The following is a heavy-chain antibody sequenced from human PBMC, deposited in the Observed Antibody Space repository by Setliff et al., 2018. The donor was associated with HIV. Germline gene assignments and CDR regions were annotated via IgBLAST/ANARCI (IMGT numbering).Heavy chain of an antibody. Sequence: ASVKVSCKASGYNFINYGISWVRQAPGQGLEWMGWIGVFNGDTTYAQNLQGRFTMTSDTSTTTAYMELRNLRSDDTAVYYCARDHHSGRGSNFPWYSDLWGRGTLVTVSS. V-gene: IGHV1-18*01. D-gene: IGHD1-26*01. CDR2: IGVFNGDT. J-gene: IGHJ2*01. CDR3: ARDHHSGRGSNFPWYSDL. CDR1: GYNFINYG.